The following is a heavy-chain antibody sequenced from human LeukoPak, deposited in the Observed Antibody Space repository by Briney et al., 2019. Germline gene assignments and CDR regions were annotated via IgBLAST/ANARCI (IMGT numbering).Heavy chain of an antibody. V-gene: IGHV3-30*02. CDR2: IWWGGSNK. CDR3: AKVPAAIQTLDY. J-gene: IGHJ4*02. D-gene: IGHD2-2*02. CDR1: IFAFRNYG. Sequence: GVSLRLSCAASIFAFRNYGMHWVRQAPGKGLEGVAFIWWGGSNKYYADSVKALFTISRDNSKNTLYLQMNSLRAEDTAVYYCAKVPAAIQTLDYWGQGTLVTVSS.